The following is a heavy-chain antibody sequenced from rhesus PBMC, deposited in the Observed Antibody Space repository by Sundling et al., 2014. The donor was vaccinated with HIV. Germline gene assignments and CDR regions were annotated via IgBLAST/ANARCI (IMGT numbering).Heavy chain of an antibody. D-gene: IGHD3-3*01. J-gene: IGHJ3*01. CDR2: SMVVMGAP. CDR3: ARAPIYNIWTDAFDF. V-gene: IGHV4S2*01. CDR1: VPPSAVTT. Sequence: QVQLQESGPGLVKPSETPAPSPALSLVPPSAVTTGTGSARPQERDWTGLDVSMVVMGAPTTTPPSRVGSTISMATSKNQFSLNLNSVTAADTAVYFCARAPIYNIWTDAFDFWGQGLRVTVSS.